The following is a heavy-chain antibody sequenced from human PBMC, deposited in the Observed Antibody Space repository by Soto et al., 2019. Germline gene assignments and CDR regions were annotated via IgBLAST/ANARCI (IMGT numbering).Heavy chain of an antibody. CDR3: ARGGLGYYGSGYYRFDY. CDR2: INPGNGNT. J-gene: IGHJ4*02. D-gene: IGHD3-10*01. Sequence: QVQLVQSGAEEKKPGASVKVSCKASGYTFTSYAMHWVRQAPGQRLEWMGWINPGNGNTKYSQKFQGRVTITRDTSESTAYMELSSLRSEDTAVYYCARGGLGYYGSGYYRFDYWGQGTLVTVSS. CDR1: GYTFTSYA. V-gene: IGHV1-3*05.